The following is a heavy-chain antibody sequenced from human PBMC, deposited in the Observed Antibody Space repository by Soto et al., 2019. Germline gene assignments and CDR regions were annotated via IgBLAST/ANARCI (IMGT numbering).Heavy chain of an antibody. Sequence: PSETLSLTCTVSGGSISSGGYYWSWIRQHPGKGLEWIGYIYYSGSTYYNPSLKSRVTISVDTSKNQFSLKLSSVTAADTAVYYCARDLGPEVYFVYWGQGTLVTVSS. CDR1: GGSISSGGYY. CDR3: ARDLGPEVYFVY. CDR2: IYYSGST. V-gene: IGHV4-31*03. J-gene: IGHJ4*02.